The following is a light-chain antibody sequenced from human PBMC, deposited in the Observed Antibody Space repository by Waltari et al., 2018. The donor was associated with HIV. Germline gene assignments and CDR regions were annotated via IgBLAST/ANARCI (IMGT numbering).Light chain of an antibody. Sequence: QSALTQPASVSGSPGQSITISCSGTSSDVGAYNYVSWYRHHPGKAPELMRYEVFNLPSGVSNRFSGSKSDNTASLTISGLQADDEADYYCSSYTSRNTVVFGGGTKVTVL. J-gene: IGLJ2*01. CDR3: SSYTSRNTVV. CDR2: EVF. CDR1: SSDVGAYNY. V-gene: IGLV2-14*01.